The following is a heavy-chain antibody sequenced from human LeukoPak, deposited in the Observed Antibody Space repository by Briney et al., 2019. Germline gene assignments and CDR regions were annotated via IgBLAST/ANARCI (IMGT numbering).Heavy chain of an antibody. D-gene: IGHD3-16*01. Sequence: GGSLRLSCAASGFIFSSYAMHWVRQAPGKGLEWVSVIYSGGSTYYANSVGGRFTISRDNSKNTLFLQMNSLRAEDTAVYYCARGPGGDDHWGQGTLVTVSS. V-gene: IGHV3-53*01. J-gene: IGHJ4*02. CDR2: IYSGGST. CDR1: GFIFSSYA. CDR3: ARGPGGDDH.